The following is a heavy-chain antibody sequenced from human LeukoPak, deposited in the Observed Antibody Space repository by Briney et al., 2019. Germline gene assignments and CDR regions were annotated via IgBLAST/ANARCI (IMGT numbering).Heavy chain of an antibody. CDR2: IYYSGST. CDR1: GGSISSYY. CDR3: ARLLPSRGIAARPDWFDP. D-gene: IGHD6-6*01. V-gene: IGHV4-59*01. Sequence: SETLSLTCTVSGGSISSYYWSWIRQTPGKGLEWIWYIYYSGSTNYNPSLKSRVTISVDTSKNQFSLKLSSVTAADTAVYYCARLLPSRGIAARPDWFDPWGQGTLVTVSS. J-gene: IGHJ5*02.